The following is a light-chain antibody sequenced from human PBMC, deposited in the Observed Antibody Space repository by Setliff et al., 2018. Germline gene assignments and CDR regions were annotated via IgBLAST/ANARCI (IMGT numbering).Light chain of an antibody. CDR1: NSDVGEYNY. CDR3: CSYAGSSTVV. Sequence: QSALTQPASVSGSPGQSITISCTGTNSDVGEYNYVSWYQQYPGKAPKLMIYDVTRRPSGVSDRFSGSKSGNTASLTISGLQTEDEAHYYCCSYAGSSTVVFGGGTKVTVL. V-gene: IGLV2-23*02. CDR2: DVT. J-gene: IGLJ2*01.